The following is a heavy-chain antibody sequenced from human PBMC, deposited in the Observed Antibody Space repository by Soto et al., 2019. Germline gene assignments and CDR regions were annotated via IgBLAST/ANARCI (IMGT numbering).Heavy chain of an antibody. V-gene: IGHV4-59*08. Sequence: QVELQQSGPRLVKPSETLSLTCSVSSGPSSSHNWGWIRQSPGRGLEWIGSVYYTGGTSYNPPLRSRVTRSADTSTNHILLTLSSVTAADTAVYYSVIMGIGHRQALGDVLGQGPTVSVSS. D-gene: IGHD2-8*01. J-gene: IGHJ6*02. CDR1: SGPSSSHN. CDR3: VIMGIGHRQALGDV. CDR2: VYYTGGT.